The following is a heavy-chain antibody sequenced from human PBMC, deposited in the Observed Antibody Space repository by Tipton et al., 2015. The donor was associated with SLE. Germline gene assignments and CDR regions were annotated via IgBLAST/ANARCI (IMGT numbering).Heavy chain of an antibody. D-gene: IGHD6-19*01. CDR1: GFTFSSYS. CDR3: ARDRGSSGWSV. CDR2: ISSSSSTI. V-gene: IGHV3-48*01. Sequence: SLRLSCAASGFTFSSYSMNWVRQAPGKGLEWVSYISSSSSTIYYADSVKGRFTISRDNAKNSLYLQMNSLRAEDTAVYYCARDRGSSGWSVWGQGTTVTVSS. J-gene: IGHJ6*02.